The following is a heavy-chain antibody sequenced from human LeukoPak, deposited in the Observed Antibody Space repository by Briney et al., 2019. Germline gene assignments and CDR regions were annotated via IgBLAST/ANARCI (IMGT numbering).Heavy chain of an antibody. D-gene: IGHD6-13*01. CDR3: ASHSSSSFPPYYMDV. CDR2: ISGSGGST. V-gene: IGHV3-23*01. Sequence: PGGSLRLSCAASGFTVSSNYMSWVRQAPGKGLEWVSAISGSGGSTYYADSVKGRFTISRDNSKNTLYLQMNSLRAEDTAVYYCASHSSSSFPPYYMDVWGKGTTVTIS. CDR1: GFTVSSNY. J-gene: IGHJ6*03.